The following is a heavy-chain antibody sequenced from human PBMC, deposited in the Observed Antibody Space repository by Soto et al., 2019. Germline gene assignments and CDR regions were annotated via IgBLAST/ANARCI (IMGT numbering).Heavy chain of an antibody. Sequence: SETLSLTCTVSGVSISSYYWSWIRQPPGKGLEWIGNMFHSGSTNYNPSLKSRVTISLDTSRNQFSLKLNSVTAADTAVYYCARDLWGYCGTDCYPLDVWGQGTTVTVS. CDR3: ARDLWGYCGTDCYPLDV. V-gene: IGHV4-59*01. CDR1: GVSISSYY. J-gene: IGHJ6*02. CDR2: MFHSGST. D-gene: IGHD2-21*02.